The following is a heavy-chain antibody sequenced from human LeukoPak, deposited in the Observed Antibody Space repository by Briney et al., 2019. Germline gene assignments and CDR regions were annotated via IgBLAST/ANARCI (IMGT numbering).Heavy chain of an antibody. CDR3: ASPFLRRDGYNENN. J-gene: IGHJ4*02. CDR1: GFTFSDYY. D-gene: IGHD5-24*01. V-gene: IGHV3-11*04. Sequence: GGSLTLSCAASGFTFSDYYMSWIRQAPGKGLEWVSYISSSGSTIYYADSVKGRFTISRDNAKNSLYLQMNSLRAEDTAVYYCASPFLRRDGYNENNWGQGTLVTVSS. CDR2: ISSSGSTI.